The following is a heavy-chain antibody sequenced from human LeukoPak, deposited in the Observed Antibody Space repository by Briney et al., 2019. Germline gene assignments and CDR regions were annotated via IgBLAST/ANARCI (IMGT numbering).Heavy chain of an antibody. J-gene: IGHJ5*02. CDR2: IYHDGST. CDR1: GVSVSSGSYF. D-gene: IGHD5/OR15-5a*01. Sequence: SETPSLTCTVSGVSVSSGSYFWSWIRQPPGEGPQWIGYIYHDGSTNYSPSLRSRVSISVDTSKNQFSLKLSSVTTADTAVYFCATFFDFWFGPWGQGTQVTVSS. V-gene: IGHV4-61*01. CDR3: ATFFDFWFGP.